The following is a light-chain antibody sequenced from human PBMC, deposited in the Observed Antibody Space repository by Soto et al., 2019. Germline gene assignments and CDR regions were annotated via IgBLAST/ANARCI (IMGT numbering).Light chain of an antibody. CDR2: LGS. CDR1: QSLLHSNGYNY. CDR3: MQALQTPWT. J-gene: IGKJ2*01. Sequence: DIVMTQSPLSLPVTPGEPASISCRSSQSLLHSNGYNYLDWYLQKPGQSPQLLIYLGSNRASGVPDRFSGSGSGKDFTLKISRVEDEDVGVYYCMQALQTPWTFGQGNKLE. V-gene: IGKV2-28*01.